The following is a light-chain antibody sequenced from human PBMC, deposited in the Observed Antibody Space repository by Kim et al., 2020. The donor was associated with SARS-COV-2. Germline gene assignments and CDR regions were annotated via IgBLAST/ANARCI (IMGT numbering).Light chain of an antibody. Sequence: EIELTQSPATLSVSPGERASITCRASQSISTYLVWYQQKVGQVPKLLIYVASTMATDVPSKFSGSGSGTDFTLTISNLQSEDFAVYYCQKHDNEPCTFGEGTKVDIK. J-gene: IGKJ1*01. CDR2: VAS. CDR1: QSISTY. V-gene: IGKV3D-15*01. CDR3: QKHDNEPCT.